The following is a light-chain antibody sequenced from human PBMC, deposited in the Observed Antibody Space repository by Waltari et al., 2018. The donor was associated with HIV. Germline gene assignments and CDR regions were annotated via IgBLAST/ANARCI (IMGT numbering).Light chain of an antibody. J-gene: IGKJ1*01. CDR3: MQGTRWPWT. Sequence: DVVLTQSPLSLPVTLGQPASISCRSSHSLVYSDGNTYLNWFHQRPGQSPRRLIYKVSHRDSGVPERFSGSGSGTDFTLKISRVEAEDVGVYYCMQGTRWPWTFGQGTTVDIK. V-gene: IGKV2-30*01. CDR1: HSLVYSDGNTY. CDR2: KVS.